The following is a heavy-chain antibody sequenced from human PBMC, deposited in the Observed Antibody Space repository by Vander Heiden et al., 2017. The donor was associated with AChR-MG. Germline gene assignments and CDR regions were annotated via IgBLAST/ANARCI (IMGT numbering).Heavy chain of an antibody. Sequence: QVQLQESGPGLVKPSETLSFTCPVPGGSISRYYWSWLPQPPGKGLECIGYIYYSGSTNYNPSLKSRVTISVDTSKNQFSLKLSSVTAADTAVYYCARRLGYYDSSGYPTYYCEYWVQGTLGTVSS. D-gene: IGHD3-22*01. CDR1: GGSISRYY. V-gene: IGHV4-59*08. J-gene: IGHJ4*02. CDR2: IYYSGST. CDR3: ARRLGYYDSSGYPTYYCEY.